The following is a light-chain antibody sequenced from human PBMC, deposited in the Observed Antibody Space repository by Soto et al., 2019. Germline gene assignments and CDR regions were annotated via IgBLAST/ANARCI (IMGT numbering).Light chain of an antibody. Sequence: DIQMTQSPSSLSASVGDRVTITCRTSQNIGSFLNWYQQKPGKAPELLIYAASSLQSGVPSRFSGSGSGTDFTLTISSLLPEDFAIYYCQHSYFFGQGTKVEIK. V-gene: IGKV1-39*01. CDR1: QNIGSF. CDR2: AAS. CDR3: QHSYF. J-gene: IGKJ2*01.